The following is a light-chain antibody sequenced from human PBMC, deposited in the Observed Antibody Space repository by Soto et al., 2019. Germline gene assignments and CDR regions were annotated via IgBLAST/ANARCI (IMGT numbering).Light chain of an antibody. V-gene: IGLV2-14*03. Sequence: QSVLTQPASVSWSPGHSITIACSGTSSDVGDYNSVSWYQQHPGKAPKLIIYDVTNRLSGVSNRFSGSKSGNTASLTISGLQAEDEADYYCNSYASSNTLFVFGTGTKLTVL. CDR3: NSYASSNTLFV. CDR1: SSDVGDYNS. J-gene: IGLJ1*01. CDR2: DVT.